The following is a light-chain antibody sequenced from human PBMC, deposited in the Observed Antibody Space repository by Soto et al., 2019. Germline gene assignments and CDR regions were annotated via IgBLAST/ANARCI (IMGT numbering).Light chain of an antibody. CDR1: SSNIGAGYD. V-gene: IGLV1-40*01. Sequence: QSALTQPPSVSGAPGQRVTISCTGSSSNIGAGYDVHWYQQLPGTAPKLLIYGNSNRPSGVPDRFSGSKSGTSASLAITGLKAEDEADYYCQSYDSSLSGVFGGGTKLTVL. J-gene: IGLJ3*02. CDR3: QSYDSSLSGV. CDR2: GNS.